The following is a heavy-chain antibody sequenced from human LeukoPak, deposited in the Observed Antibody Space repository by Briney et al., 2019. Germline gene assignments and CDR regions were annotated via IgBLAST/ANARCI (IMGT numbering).Heavy chain of an antibody. CDR3: ARDRGLKIATLDY. CDR2: ISGSGGST. D-gene: IGHD2-21*01. V-gene: IGHV3-23*01. Sequence: PGGSLRLSCAASGFTFSSYAMSWVRQAPGKGLEWVSAISGSGGSTYYADSVKGRFTISRDNAKNSLYLQMNSLRAEDTAVYYCARDRGLKIATLDYWGQGTLVTVSS. CDR1: GFTFSSYA. J-gene: IGHJ4*02.